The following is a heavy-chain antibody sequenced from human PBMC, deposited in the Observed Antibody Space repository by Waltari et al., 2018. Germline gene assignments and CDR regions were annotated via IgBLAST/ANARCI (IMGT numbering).Heavy chain of an antibody. CDR3: AKEVWFGDAFDI. CDR2: IWYDGSNK. Sequence: QVQLVESGGGVVQPGRSLRLSCAASGFTFSSYGMHWVRQAPGKGLEWVAVIWYDGSNKYYADSVKGRFTISRDNSKNTLYLQMNSLRAEDTAMYYSAKEVWFGDAFDIWGQGTMVTVSS. V-gene: IGHV3-30*18. CDR1: GFTFSSYG. J-gene: IGHJ3*02. D-gene: IGHD3-10*01.